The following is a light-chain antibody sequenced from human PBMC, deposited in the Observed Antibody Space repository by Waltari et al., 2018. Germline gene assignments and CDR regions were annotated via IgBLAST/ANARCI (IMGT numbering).Light chain of an antibody. Sequence: QSALTQPASVSGSPGQSLTISCTGNSSDVGSYNLVSWYQQHPGKDPKLMIYEVSNRPLGVSSRFSGSKSGNTASLTISGLQAEDEADYYCCSYAGSIYVFGTGTKVTVL. CDR3: CSYAGSIYV. V-gene: IGLV2-23*02. CDR2: EVS. CDR1: SSDVGSYNL. J-gene: IGLJ1*01.